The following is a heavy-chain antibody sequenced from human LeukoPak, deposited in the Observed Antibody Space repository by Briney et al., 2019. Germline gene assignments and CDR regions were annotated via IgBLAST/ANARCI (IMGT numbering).Heavy chain of an antibody. CDR2: ISSSSSYI. Sequence: PGGSLRLSCAASGFTFSSYSMNWVRQAPGKGLEWVSSISSSSSYIYYADSVKGRFTISRDNAKNSLYLQMNSLRAEDTAVYYCAREYGFGSGSYYPWGQGTLVIVSS. D-gene: IGHD3-10*01. CDR1: GFTFSSYS. J-gene: IGHJ5*02. CDR3: AREYGFGSGSYYP. V-gene: IGHV3-21*01.